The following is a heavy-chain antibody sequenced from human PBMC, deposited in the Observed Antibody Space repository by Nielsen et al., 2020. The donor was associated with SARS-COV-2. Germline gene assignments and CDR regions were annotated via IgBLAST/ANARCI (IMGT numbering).Heavy chain of an antibody. CDR2: ISWNSGSI. CDR3: AKDSSGSYDY. J-gene: IGHJ4*02. CDR1: GSTFDDYA. D-gene: IGHD1-26*01. V-gene: IGHV3-9*01. Sequence: GGSLRLSCAASGSTFDDYAMHWVRQAPGKGLEWVSGISWNSGSIGYADSVKGRFTISRDNAKNSLYLQMNSLRAEDTALYYCAKDSSGSYDYWGQGTLVTVSS.